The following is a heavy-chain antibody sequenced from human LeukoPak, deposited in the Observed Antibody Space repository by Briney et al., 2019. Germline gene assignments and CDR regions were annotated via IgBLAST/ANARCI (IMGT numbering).Heavy chain of an antibody. CDR3: AKDLEGPLVEATVKFDD. J-gene: IGHJ4*02. D-gene: IGHD1-26*01. CDR1: GFTFSSYG. V-gene: IGHV3-30*02. Sequence: GGSLRLSCAASGFTFSSYGMHWVRQAPGKGLEWVAFIRYDGSNKYYADSVKGRFTISRDNSKNTLYLQMNSLRAEDTAVYYCAKDLEGPLVEATVKFDDWGQGTLVTVSS. CDR2: IRYDGSNK.